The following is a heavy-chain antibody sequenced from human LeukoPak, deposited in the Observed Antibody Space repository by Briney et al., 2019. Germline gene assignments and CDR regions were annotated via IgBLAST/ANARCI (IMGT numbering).Heavy chain of an antibody. Sequence: ASVKVSCKASGYTFTSYDINWVRQATGQGLEWMGWMNPNSGNTGYAQKFQGRVTMTRNTSISTAYMELSSLRSEDTAVYCCARGHRSLGWYCSSTSCPWGGDWFDPWGQGTLVTVSS. CDR2: MNPNSGNT. CDR1: GYTFTSYD. J-gene: IGHJ5*02. V-gene: IGHV1-8*01. CDR3: ARGHRSLGWYCSSTSCPWGGDWFDP. D-gene: IGHD2-2*01.